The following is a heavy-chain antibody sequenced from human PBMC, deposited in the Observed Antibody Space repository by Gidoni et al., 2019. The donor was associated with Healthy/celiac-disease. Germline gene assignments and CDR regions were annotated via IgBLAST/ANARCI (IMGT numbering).Heavy chain of an antibody. J-gene: IGHJ4*02. CDR3: ARVGGVVPAAKPIDY. D-gene: IGHD2-2*01. V-gene: IGHV4-34*01. CDR2: INHSVST. Sequence: QVQLQQWGAGLLKPSETLSLTCAVYGGSFSGYYWSWIRQPPGKGLEWIGEINHSVSTNYNPSLKSRVTISVDTSKNQFSLKLSSVTAADTAVYYCARVGGVVPAAKPIDYWGQGTLVTVSS. CDR1: GGSFSGYY.